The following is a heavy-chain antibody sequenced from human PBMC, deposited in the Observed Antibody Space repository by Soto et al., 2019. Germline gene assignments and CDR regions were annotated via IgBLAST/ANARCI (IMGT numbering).Heavy chain of an antibody. CDR1: GFTFSDYY. CDR2: ISSSDSII. CDR3: ARDLGYYDSSGYFDY. Sequence: QVQLVESGGGLVKPGGSLRLSCAASGFTFSDYYMSWIRQAPGKGLAWVSYISSSDSIIYYADSVKGRFTISRDNAKNSLYLQMNSLRAEDTDVYYGARDLGYYDSSGYFDYWGQGTLVNVSA. D-gene: IGHD3-22*01. J-gene: IGHJ4*02. V-gene: IGHV3-11*01.